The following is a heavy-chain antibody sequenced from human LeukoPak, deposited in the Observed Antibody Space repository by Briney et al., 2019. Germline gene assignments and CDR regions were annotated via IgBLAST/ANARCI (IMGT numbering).Heavy chain of an antibody. J-gene: IGHJ4*02. CDR2: IYYSGST. CDR1: GYSISGYY. D-gene: IGHD3-10*01. V-gene: IGHV4-59*12. CDR3: ARGGFYGHPFEF. Sequence: PSETLSLTCTVAGYSISGYYWSWIRQPPGKGLEWIGYIYYSGSTYYNPSLESRVTISVDSSKNQISLTLKFLTAADTAMYFCARGGFYGHPFEFGGQGTLVTVSA.